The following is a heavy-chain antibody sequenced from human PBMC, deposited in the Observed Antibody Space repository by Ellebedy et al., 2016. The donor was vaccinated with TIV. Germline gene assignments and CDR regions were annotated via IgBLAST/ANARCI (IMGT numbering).Heavy chain of an antibody. D-gene: IGHD6-13*01. J-gene: IGHJ4*02. Sequence: SETLSLTXAVYGGSFSGYYWSWIRQPPGKGLEWIGEINHSGSTNYNPSLKSRVTISVDTSKNQFSLKLSSVTAADTAVYYCASAAGYSSSWYGYWGQGTLVTVSS. V-gene: IGHV4-34*01. CDR1: GGSFSGYY. CDR2: INHSGST. CDR3: ASAAGYSSSWYGY.